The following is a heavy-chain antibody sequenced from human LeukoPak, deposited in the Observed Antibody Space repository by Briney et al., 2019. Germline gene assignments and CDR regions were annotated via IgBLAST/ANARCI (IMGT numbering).Heavy chain of an antibody. Sequence: QSGGSLRLSCAVSGITLSNYGMSWVRQAPGKGLEWVAGISDSGGNTKYADPVKGRFTISRDNPKNTLYLQMNSLRAEDTAVYFCAKRGVVIRVILVGFHKEAYYFESWGQGALVTVSS. CDR1: GITLSNYG. CDR3: AKRGVVIRVILVGFHKEAYYFES. D-gene: IGHD3/OR15-3a*01. V-gene: IGHV3-23*01. J-gene: IGHJ4*02. CDR2: ISDSGGNT.